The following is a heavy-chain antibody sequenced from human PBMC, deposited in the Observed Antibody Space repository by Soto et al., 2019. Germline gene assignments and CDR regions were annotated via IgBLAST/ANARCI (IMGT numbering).Heavy chain of an antibody. CDR1: GFTFSSYA. D-gene: IGHD2-15*01. J-gene: IGHJ6*02. CDR3: AREHILYGMDV. Sequence: PGGSLRLSCAASGFTFSSYAMHWVRQAPGKGLEWVAVISYDGSNKYYADSVKGRFTISRDNSKNTLYLQMNSLRAEDTAVYYCAREHILYGMDVWGQGTTVTVSS. V-gene: IGHV3-30-3*01. CDR2: ISYDGSNK.